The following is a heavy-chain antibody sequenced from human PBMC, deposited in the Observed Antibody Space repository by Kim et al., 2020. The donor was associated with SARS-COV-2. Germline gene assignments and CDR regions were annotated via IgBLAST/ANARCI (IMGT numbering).Heavy chain of an antibody. J-gene: IGHJ4*02. Sequence: ASVKVSCKASGYTFTGYYMHWVRQAPGQGLEWMGWINPNSGGTNYAQKFQGRVTMTRDTSISTAYMELSRLRSDDTAVYYCARDPAVRGVKSFDYWGQGTLVTVSS. CDR1: GYTFTGYY. CDR3: ARDPAVRGVKSFDY. V-gene: IGHV1-2*02. CDR2: INPNSGGT. D-gene: IGHD3-10*01.